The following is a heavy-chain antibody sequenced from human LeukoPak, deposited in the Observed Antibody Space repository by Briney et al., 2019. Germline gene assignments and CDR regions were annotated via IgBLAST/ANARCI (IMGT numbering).Heavy chain of an antibody. Sequence: ASVKVSCKTSGYTFPSYDINWVRQATGQGLERMGWMNPNSGNTGYTQKFQGRVTITRNTSITTAYMELSSLRSEDTAVYYCARGPKWTGSYYYFDSWGQGTLVTVSS. D-gene: IGHD1-26*01. J-gene: IGHJ4*02. CDR1: GYTFPSYD. CDR3: ARGPKWTGSYYYFDS. V-gene: IGHV1-8*01. CDR2: MNPNSGNT.